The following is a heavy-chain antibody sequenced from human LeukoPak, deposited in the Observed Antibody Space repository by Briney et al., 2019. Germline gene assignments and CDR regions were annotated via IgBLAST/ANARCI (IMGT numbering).Heavy chain of an antibody. J-gene: IGHJ4*02. Sequence: GGSLRLSCAASGFTFSSYGMHWVRQAPGKGLEWVAVISYDGSNKYYADSVKGRFTISRDNSKNTLYLRMNSLRAEDTAVYYCAKAITAMADYWGQGTLVTVSS. V-gene: IGHV3-30*18. CDR1: GFTFSSYG. D-gene: IGHD5-18*01. CDR3: AKAITAMADY. CDR2: ISYDGSNK.